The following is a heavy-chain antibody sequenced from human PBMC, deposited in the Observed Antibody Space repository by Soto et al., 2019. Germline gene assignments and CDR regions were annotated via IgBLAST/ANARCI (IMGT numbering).Heavy chain of an antibody. Sequence: QVQLVQSGAEVKKPGSSVQVSCKASGGTLSSYAISWVRQAPGQGLEWMGGIIPIFGTANYAQKFQGRVTITADESTSTAYSELSSLRSEDTAVYYCASTLAVAGPYYFYYGMDVWGQGNTGTVSS. CDR3: ASTLAVAGPYYFYYGMDV. D-gene: IGHD6-19*01. CDR2: IIPIFGTA. J-gene: IGHJ6*02. CDR1: GGTLSSYA. V-gene: IGHV1-69*01.